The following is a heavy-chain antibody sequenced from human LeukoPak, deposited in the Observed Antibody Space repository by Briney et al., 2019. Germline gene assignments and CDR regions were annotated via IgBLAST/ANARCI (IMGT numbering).Heavy chain of an antibody. J-gene: IGHJ4*02. V-gene: IGHV3-23*01. CDR2: ISESGGRT. Sequence: RGSLRLSCAASVFTFTSYAMNWVRPAPGRGREWVSAISESGGRTYYADSVQGRFANSIDKSKNTLYLQMNSMRVEDTAVYDCAKEMVNYGSGNSAFDYWGQGTVVTVSS. CDR1: VFTFTSYA. D-gene: IGHD3-10*01. CDR3: AKEMVNYGSGNSAFDY.